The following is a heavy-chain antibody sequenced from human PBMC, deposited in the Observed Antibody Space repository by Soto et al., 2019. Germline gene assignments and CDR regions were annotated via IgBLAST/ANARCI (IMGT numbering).Heavy chain of an antibody. CDR3: AKWVVGGVIVISGFDY. Sequence: EVQLLESGGGLVQPGGSLRLSCAASGFTFSSYAMSWVRQAPGKGLEWVSAISGSGGSTYYADSVKGRFTISRDNSKNTLYLQMNSLRAEDTAVYYCAKWVVGGVIVISGFDYWGQGTLVTVSS. CDR1: GFTFSSYA. V-gene: IGHV3-23*01. J-gene: IGHJ4*02. CDR2: ISGSGGST. D-gene: IGHD3-16*02.